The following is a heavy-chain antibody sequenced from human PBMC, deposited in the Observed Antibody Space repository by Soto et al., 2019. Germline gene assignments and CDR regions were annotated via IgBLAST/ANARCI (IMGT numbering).Heavy chain of an antibody. V-gene: IGHV3-74*01. Sequence: EVQLVESGGGLVQPGGSLGLSCSASGFTFRSFWMHWVRQGPGGGVVWVSRIMSDGSGTTYADSVKGRFTISRDNAKNTLYLQMNSLRAEDTAVYHCARSRGSGGVEYNMDVWGQGTTVTVSS. D-gene: IGHD3-16*01. J-gene: IGHJ6*02. CDR1: GFTFRSFW. CDR3: ARSRGSGGVEYNMDV. CDR2: IMSDGSGT.